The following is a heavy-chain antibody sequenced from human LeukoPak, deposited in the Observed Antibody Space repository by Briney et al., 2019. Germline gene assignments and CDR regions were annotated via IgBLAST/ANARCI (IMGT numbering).Heavy chain of an antibody. V-gene: IGHV3-43*01. J-gene: IGHJ4*02. CDR1: GFTFDDYT. CDR3: AKDMRLGPSYDQEVGFDY. CDR2: ISWDGGST. D-gene: IGHD3-3*01. Sequence: SGGSLRLSCAASGFTFDDYTMHWVRQAPGKCLEWVSLISWDGGSTYYADSVKGRFTISRDNSKDSLYLQMNSLRTEDTALYYCAKDMRLGPSYDQEVGFDYWGQGTLVTVSS.